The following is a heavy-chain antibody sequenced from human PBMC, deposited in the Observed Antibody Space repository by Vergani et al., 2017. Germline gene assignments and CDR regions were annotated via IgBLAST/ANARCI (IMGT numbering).Heavy chain of an antibody. J-gene: IGHJ4*02. CDR2: IYTSGCT. CDR1: GGSISSGSYY. Sequence: QVQPQESGPGLVKPSQTLSLTCTVSGGSISSGSYYWSWIRQPAGKGLEWIGRIYTSGCTNYNPSLKSRVTISVDTSKNQFSLKLSSVTAADTAVYYCARGGQYYYDSSGYYDYWGQGTLVTVSS. CDR3: ARGGQYYYDSSGYYDY. V-gene: IGHV4-61*02. D-gene: IGHD3-22*01.